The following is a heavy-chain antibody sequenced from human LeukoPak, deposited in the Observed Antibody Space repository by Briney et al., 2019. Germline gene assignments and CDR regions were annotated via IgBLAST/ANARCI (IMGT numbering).Heavy chain of an antibody. V-gene: IGHV4-39*02. D-gene: IGHD6-13*01. CDR3: ASSSNWYYYDY. CDR2: IYYSGRT. Sequence: PSETLSLTCTVSGGSISSSSYYWGWIRQPPGKGLEWIGSIYYSGRTYYNPSLKSRVTMSVDTSKNHFSLRLSSVTAADTAVYYCASSSNWYYYDYWGQGTLVTVSS. J-gene: IGHJ4*02. CDR1: GGSISSSSYY.